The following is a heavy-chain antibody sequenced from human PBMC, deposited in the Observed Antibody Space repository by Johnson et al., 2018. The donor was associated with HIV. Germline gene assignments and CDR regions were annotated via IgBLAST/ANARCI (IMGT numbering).Heavy chain of an antibody. V-gene: IGHV3-7*01. J-gene: IGHJ3*02. CDR1: GFTFSSYW. Sequence: VQLVESGGGLVQPGGSLRLSCAASGFTFSSYWMSWVRQAPGKGLEWVANIKQDGSEKYYVDSVKGRFTISRANAKNSLYLQMNSLRAEDTAVYYCARAGLAVAAPREGAFTIWCQWTMVTVSS. D-gene: IGHD6-19*01. CDR2: IKQDGSEK. CDR3: ARAGLAVAAPREGAFTI.